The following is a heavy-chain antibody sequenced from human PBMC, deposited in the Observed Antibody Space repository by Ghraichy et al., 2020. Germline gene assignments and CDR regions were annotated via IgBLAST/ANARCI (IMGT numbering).Heavy chain of an antibody. J-gene: IGHJ4*02. Sequence: GESLNISCTASGFTFSSHSMNWVRQAPGKGLEWVSYISSTSSNIYSADSVKGRFTISRDNAKNSLYLQMNSLRAEDTAVYFCARGLAVAAHVNWGQGTLVTVSS. CDR1: GFTFSSHS. V-gene: IGHV3-48*01. CDR2: ISSTSSNI. D-gene: IGHD6-13*01. CDR3: ARGLAVAAHVN.